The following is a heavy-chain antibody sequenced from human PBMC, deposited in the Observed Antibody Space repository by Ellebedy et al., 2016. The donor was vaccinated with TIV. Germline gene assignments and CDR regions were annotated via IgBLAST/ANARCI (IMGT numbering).Heavy chain of an antibody. V-gene: IGHV3-7*03. CDR3: ASWFGGRNY. CDR2: IKQDGSEK. D-gene: IGHD3-10*01. CDR1: GVTLSEYW. Sequence: PGGSLRLSCAASGVTLSEYWKACVRQATGKGMEWVDNIKQDGSEKSYVGSVKGRFTISRDNAKNSLYLQMNILSAEDKAVYYGASWFGGRNYWGQGTLVTVSS. J-gene: IGHJ4*02.